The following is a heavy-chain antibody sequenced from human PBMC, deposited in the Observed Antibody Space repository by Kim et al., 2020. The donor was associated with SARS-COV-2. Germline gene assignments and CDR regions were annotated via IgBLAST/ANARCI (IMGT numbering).Heavy chain of an antibody. Sequence: SETLSLTCAVYGGSFSGYYWSWIRQPPGKGLEWIGEINHSGSTNYNPSLKSRVTISVDTSKNQFSLKLRSVTAAETAVYYCSRGRIVVYGHYYYYYGMDV. CDR1: GGSFSGYY. D-gene: IGHD2-8*02. J-gene: IGHJ6*01. CDR3: SRGRIVVYGHYYYYYGMDV. V-gene: IGHV4-34*01. CDR2: INHSGST.